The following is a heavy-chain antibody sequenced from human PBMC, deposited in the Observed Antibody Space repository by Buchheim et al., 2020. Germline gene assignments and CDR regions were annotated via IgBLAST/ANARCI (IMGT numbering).Heavy chain of an antibody. CDR1: GFTFSSYA. D-gene: IGHD6-19*01. Sequence: EVHLLESGGGLVQPGGSLRLSCAVSGFTFSSYAMSWVRQAPGKGLEWVSGITGSGGSTYYADSVKGRFTISRENSKNTLYLQMNSLRAEDTAVYYCAKGRVSGWLYFDYWGQGTL. CDR3: AKGRVSGWLYFDY. V-gene: IGHV3-23*01. CDR2: ITGSGGST. J-gene: IGHJ4*02.